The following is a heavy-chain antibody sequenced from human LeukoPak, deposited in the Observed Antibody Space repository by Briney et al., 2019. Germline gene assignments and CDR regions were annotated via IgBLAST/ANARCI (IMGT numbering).Heavy chain of an antibody. Sequence: GGSLRLSCTASGFTFGDYAMSWVRQAPGKGLEWVGRIKSKTDGGTTDYAAPVKGRFTISRDDSKNTLYLQMNSLKTEDTAVYYCRLGATIWGQGTMVTVSS. CDR1: GFTFGDYA. CDR3: RLGATI. J-gene: IGHJ3*02. D-gene: IGHD1-26*01. V-gene: IGHV3-15*01. CDR2: IKSKTDGGTT.